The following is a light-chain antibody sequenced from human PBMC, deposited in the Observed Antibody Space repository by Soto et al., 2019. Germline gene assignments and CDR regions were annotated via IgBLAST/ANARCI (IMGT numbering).Light chain of an antibody. J-gene: IGKJ2*01. Sequence: EIVLTQSPGTLSLSPGERATLSCRASQSVSSSYLAWYQQKPGQAPRLLIYGASTRATGVPSRFGGSRSRTEFTLTISSLQPEDFAVYYCQQYNNWPPAYTFGQGTKVDI. V-gene: IGKV3-15*01. CDR1: QSVSSSY. CDR3: QQYNNWPPAYT. CDR2: GAS.